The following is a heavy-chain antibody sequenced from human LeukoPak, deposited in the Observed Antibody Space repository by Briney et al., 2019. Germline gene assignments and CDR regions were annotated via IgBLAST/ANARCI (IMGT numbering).Heavy chain of an antibody. J-gene: IGHJ6*03. CDR2: INHSGST. D-gene: IGHD3-3*01. Sequence: SETLSLTCAVYGGSFSGYYWSWIRQPPGKGLEWIGEINHSGSTNYNPSLKSRVTISLDTSKNQFSLNLNSVTAADTAVYYCAKGSGYYGDYYYMDVWGKGTTVTVSS. CDR1: GGSFSGYY. CDR3: AKGSGYYGDYYYMDV. V-gene: IGHV4-34*01.